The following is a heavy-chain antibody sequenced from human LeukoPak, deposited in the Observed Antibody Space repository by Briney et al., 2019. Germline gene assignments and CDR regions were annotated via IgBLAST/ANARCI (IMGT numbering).Heavy chain of an antibody. J-gene: IGHJ6*02. CDR3: ARGGFSYCGGDCYSYGMDV. V-gene: IGHV1-2*04. CDR1: GYTFTGYY. Sequence: AAVTVSFKSSGYTFTGYYMHWVRQAPGQGLEGMGWINPNSGGTNYAQKFQGWVTMTRDTSISTAYMELSRLRSDDTAVYYCARGGFSYCGGDCYSYGMDVWGQGTTVTVSS. D-gene: IGHD2-21*02. CDR2: INPNSGGT.